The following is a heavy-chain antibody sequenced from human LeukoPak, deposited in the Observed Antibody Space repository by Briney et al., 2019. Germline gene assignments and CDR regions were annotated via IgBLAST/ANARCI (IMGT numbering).Heavy chain of an antibody. J-gene: IGHJ3*02. Sequence: ASVKVSCKASGYTFTGYYMHWVRQAPGQGLEWMGRINPNSGGTNYAQKFQGRVTMTRDTSISTAYMELSRLRSDDTAVYYCARAADRSGWYLMDAFDIWGQGTMVTVSS. V-gene: IGHV1-2*06. CDR1: GYTFTGYY. CDR2: INPNSGGT. D-gene: IGHD6-19*01. CDR3: ARAADRSGWYLMDAFDI.